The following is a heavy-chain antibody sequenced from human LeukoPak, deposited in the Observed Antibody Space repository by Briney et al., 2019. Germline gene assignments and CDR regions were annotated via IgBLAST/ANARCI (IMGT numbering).Heavy chain of an antibody. CDR2: IKQDGSEK. V-gene: IGHV3-7*01. D-gene: IGHD6-6*01. J-gene: IGHJ4*02. CDR3: ARDKAVEYSSSGRFDY. Sequence: GGSLRLSCAASGFTFSYYWMSWVRQAPGKGPEWVANIKQDGSEKYYVDSVKGRFTISRDNAKNSLYLQMNSLRAEDTAVYYCARDKAVEYSSSGRFDYWGQGTLVTVSS. CDR1: GFTFSYYW.